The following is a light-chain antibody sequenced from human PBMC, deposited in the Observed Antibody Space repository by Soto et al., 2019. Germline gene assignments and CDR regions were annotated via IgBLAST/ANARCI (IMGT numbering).Light chain of an antibody. CDR1: QGINDY. Sequence: DSQMTQSPSSLSASVGDRVTITCRTSQGINDYLNWYQMKPGEAPKLLIYAASALQSGIPSRFSGSASGTEFTLTITSLQPEDFATYYCQQSYNFPRTFGQGTKVDIK. J-gene: IGKJ1*01. CDR3: QQSYNFPRT. V-gene: IGKV1-39*01. CDR2: AAS.